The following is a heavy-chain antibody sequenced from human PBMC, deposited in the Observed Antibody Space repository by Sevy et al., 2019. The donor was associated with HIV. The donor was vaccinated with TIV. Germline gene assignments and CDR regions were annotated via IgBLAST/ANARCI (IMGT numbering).Heavy chain of an antibody. J-gene: IGHJ4*02. Sequence: SETLSLTCTVSRGSISGYYWSWIRQPPGKGLEWIGYIYYSGTTNYNPSLKSRVTISVDTSKNQFSLKLSSVTAADTAVYYCARRSSSGWSYFDYWAREPWSPSPQ. CDR1: RGSISGYY. CDR2: IYYSGTT. CDR3: ARRSSSGWSYFDY. V-gene: IGHV4-59*01. D-gene: IGHD6-19*01.